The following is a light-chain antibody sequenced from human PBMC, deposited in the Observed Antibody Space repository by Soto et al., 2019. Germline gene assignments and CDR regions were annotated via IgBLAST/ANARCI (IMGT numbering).Light chain of an antibody. CDR2: AAS. CDR1: QDIGTY. J-gene: IGKJ5*01. CDR3: QQSYTTPRIT. Sequence: IQMTQSPSSLSASIGYSVIITCRASQDIGTYLNWYQHKPGKAPKHLVYAASSLQTGVPSRFTGSGSGTEFTLTIDSLQPEDFATYYCQQSYTTPRITFGQGTRLEIK. V-gene: IGKV1-39*01.